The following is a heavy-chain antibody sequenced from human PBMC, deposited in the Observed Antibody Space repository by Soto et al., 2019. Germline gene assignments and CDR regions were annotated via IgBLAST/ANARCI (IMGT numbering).Heavy chain of an antibody. CDR1: GGSISGFY. J-gene: IGHJ4*02. Sequence: PSETLSLTCTVSGGSISGFYWSWIRQPPGKGLEWIGYIYYSGSTDYNPSLKSRVTISVDTSKNQFSLRLSSVTAADTAVYYCARHCPGDSSGWDYFDYWGQGTLVTVSS. V-gene: IGHV4-59*08. CDR3: ARHCPGDSSGWDYFDY. D-gene: IGHD6-19*01. CDR2: IYYSGST.